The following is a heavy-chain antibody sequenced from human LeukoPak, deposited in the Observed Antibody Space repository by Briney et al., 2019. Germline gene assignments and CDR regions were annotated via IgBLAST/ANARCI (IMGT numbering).Heavy chain of an antibody. Sequence: GGSLRLSCAASGFTFSRYSMNWVRQAPRKGLEWVSSISSSSSYIYYADSVKGRFTISRDNAKNSLYLQMNSLRADDTAVYYCARSLTAIHSGGRDYWGQGTLVTVSS. V-gene: IGHV3-21*01. J-gene: IGHJ4*02. D-gene: IGHD2-15*01. CDR2: ISSSSSYI. CDR3: ARSLTAIHSGGRDY. CDR1: GFTFSRYS.